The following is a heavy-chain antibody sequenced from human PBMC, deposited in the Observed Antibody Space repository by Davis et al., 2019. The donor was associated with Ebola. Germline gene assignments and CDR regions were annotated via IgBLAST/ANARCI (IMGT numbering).Heavy chain of an antibody. CDR3: AVYDYRSGYYTGAFDY. J-gene: IGHJ4*02. CDR2: ISYDGSNK. V-gene: IGHV3-30*03. D-gene: IGHD3-3*01. Sequence: GGSLRLSCAASGFTFSSYAMHWVRQAPGKGLEWVAVISYDGSNKYYADSVKGRFTISRDNSKNTLYLQMNSLRAEDTAVYHCAVYDYRSGYYTGAFDYCGQGTLVTVSS. CDR1: GFTFSSYA.